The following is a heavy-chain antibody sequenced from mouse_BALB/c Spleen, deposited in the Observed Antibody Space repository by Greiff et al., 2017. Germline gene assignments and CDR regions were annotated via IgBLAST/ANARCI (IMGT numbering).Heavy chain of an antibody. CDR1: GFTFSSYT. CDR2: ISNGGGST. CDR3: ARHSLYGSTYFDY. Sequence: EVMLVESGGGLVQPGGSLKLSCAASGFTFSSYTMSWVRQTPEKRLEWVAYISNGGGSTYYPDTVKGRFTISRDNAKNTLYLQMSSLKSEDTAMYYCARHSLYGSTYFDYWGQGTTLTVSS. J-gene: IGHJ2*01. V-gene: IGHV5-12-2*01. D-gene: IGHD1-1*01.